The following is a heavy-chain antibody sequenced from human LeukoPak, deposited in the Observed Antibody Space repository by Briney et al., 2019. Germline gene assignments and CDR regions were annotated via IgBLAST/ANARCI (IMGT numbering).Heavy chain of an antibody. CDR1: GGSISSYY. V-gene: IGHV4-59*01. CDR3: ARVRGSGWPRGWFDP. D-gene: IGHD6-19*01. Sequence: PSETLSLTCTVSGGSISSYYWSWIQQPPGKGLEWIGYIYYSGSANYNPSLQSRVTISVDTTKNQFSLKLTSVTAADTAVYHCARVRGSGWPRGWFDPWGQGTLVTVSS. CDR2: IYYSGSA. J-gene: IGHJ5*02.